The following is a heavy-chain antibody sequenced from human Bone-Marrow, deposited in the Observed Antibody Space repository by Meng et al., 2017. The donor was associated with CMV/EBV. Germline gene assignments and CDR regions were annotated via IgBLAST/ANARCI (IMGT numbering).Heavy chain of an antibody. CDR1: GESFSAYY. CDR2: INHGGST. D-gene: IGHD2-2*01. Sequence: QTLSLPCAVYGESFSAYYWTWIRQPPGKGLEWIGEINHGGSTNYNPSLKSRVTISVDTSKNQFSLWLSSVTAADTAVYYCARGLPPIVPGAIEGWFDPWGQGTLVTVSS. V-gene: IGHV4-34*01. CDR3: ARGLPPIVPGAIEGWFDP. J-gene: IGHJ5*02.